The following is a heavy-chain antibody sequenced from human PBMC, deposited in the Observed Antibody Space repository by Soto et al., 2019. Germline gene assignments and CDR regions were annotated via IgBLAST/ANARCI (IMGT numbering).Heavy chain of an antibody. J-gene: IGHJ3*02. Sequence: SGTISRTCAVSVCSSSSGWYAWSWLRQPPGKGLEWIGDIYHSGSTSYNPSLKSRVTISVDRSKNQFSLKLSSVTAADTAVYYCARSNIAARSDAFDIWGQGTMVTGS. CDR3: ARSNIAARSDAFDI. CDR2: IYHSGST. V-gene: IGHV4-30-2*01. D-gene: IGHD6-6*01. CDR1: VCSSSSGWYA.